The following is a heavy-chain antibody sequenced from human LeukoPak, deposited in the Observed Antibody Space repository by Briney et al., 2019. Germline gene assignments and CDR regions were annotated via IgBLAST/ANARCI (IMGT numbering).Heavy chain of an antibody. D-gene: IGHD6-19*01. CDR2: ISSSSSYI. Sequence: GGSLRLSCAASGFTFSSYAMSWVRQAPGKGLEWVSSISSSSSYIYYADSVKGRFTISRDNAKNSLYLQMNSLRAEDTAVYYCARDQQWLASDAFDIWGQGTMVTVSS. CDR3: ARDQQWLASDAFDI. CDR1: GFTFSSYA. J-gene: IGHJ3*02. V-gene: IGHV3-21*01.